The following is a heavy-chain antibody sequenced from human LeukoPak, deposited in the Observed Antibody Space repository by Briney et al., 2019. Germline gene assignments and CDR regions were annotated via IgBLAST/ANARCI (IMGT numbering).Heavy chain of an antibody. Sequence: GGSLRLSCATSGFTFDDYAMHWVRQAPGKGLEWVSGISWDSGGIGYADSVKGRFTVSRDNAKNSLYLQMNSLRAEDTALYYCAKGRRGALDYWGQGTLVTVSS. CDR2: ISWDSGGI. J-gene: IGHJ4*02. D-gene: IGHD1-26*01. CDR3: AKGRRGALDY. CDR1: GFTFDDYA. V-gene: IGHV3-9*01.